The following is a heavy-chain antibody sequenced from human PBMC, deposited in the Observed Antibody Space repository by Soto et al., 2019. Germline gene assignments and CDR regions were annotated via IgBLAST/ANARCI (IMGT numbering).Heavy chain of an antibody. V-gene: IGHV5-51*01. D-gene: IGHD3-10*01. J-gene: IGHJ4*02. CDR1: GYSFTTYW. Sequence: PGESLKISCKGSGYSFTTYWIVWVRQMPGKGLEWVGIIYPGDSDTRYSPSFQGQVTISADKSISTAYLQWSSLKASDTAMYYCARLWSYYGSGSYLVDYWGQGTLVTVSS. CDR2: IYPGDSDT. CDR3: ARLWSYYGSGSYLVDY.